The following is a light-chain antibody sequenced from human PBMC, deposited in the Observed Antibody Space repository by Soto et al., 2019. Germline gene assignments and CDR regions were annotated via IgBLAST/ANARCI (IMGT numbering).Light chain of an antibody. CDR3: QQYGSSLAWT. V-gene: IGKV3-20*01. J-gene: IGKJ1*01. Sequence: EIVLTQSPGTLSLSPGERATLSCRASQSVGSSYLAWYQQKPGQAPRLLIYGASSRATGIPDRFSGSGSGTGFTLTITRLEPEDFAVYYCQQYGSSLAWTFGQGTKVDIK. CDR2: GAS. CDR1: QSVGSSY.